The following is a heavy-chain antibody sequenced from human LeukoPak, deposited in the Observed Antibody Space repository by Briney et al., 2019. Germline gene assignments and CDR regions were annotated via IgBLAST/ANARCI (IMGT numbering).Heavy chain of an antibody. J-gene: IGHJ6*03. V-gene: IGHV4-4*09. Sequence: SETLFLTCTVSGGSISSYYWSWIRQPPGKGLEWIGYIYTSGSTNYNPSLKSRVTISVDTSKNQFSLKLSSVTAADTAVYYCARRGQVQLWPGGYYYYYYMDVWGKGTTVTVSS. CDR1: GGSISSYY. D-gene: IGHD5-18*01. CDR3: ARRGQVQLWPGGYYYYYYMDV. CDR2: IYTSGST.